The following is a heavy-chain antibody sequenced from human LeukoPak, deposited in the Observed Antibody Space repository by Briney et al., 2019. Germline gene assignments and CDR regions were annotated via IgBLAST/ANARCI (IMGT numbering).Heavy chain of an antibody. CDR2: INHSGST. D-gene: IGHD2-21*01. J-gene: IGHJ5*02. V-gene: IGHV4-34*01. CDR1: GGSFSGYY. Sequence: SETLSLTCAVYGGSFSGYYWSWIRQPPGKGLEWIGEINHSGSTNYNPSLKSRVTISVDTSKNQFSLKLSSVTAADTAVYYCARDHGLFHMFDPWGQGTLVTVSS. CDR3: ARDHGLFHMFDP.